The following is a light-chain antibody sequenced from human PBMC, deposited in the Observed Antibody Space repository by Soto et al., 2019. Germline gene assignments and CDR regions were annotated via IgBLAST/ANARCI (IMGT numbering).Light chain of an antibody. V-gene: IGKV1-39*01. J-gene: IGKJ1*01. CDR2: AAS. Sequence: DIQMTQSPSSLSASVGDRVTITCRASQSISSYLNWYQQKPGKAPKLLSYAASSLQSVVPSRFSVSGSGTDFTLTISSLQPEDFANYYCQQSYSTLWTFGHGTKVEIK. CDR3: QQSYSTLWT. CDR1: QSISSY.